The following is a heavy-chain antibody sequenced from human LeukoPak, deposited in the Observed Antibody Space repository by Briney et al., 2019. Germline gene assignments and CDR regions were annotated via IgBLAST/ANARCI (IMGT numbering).Heavy chain of an antibody. Sequence: GGSLRLSCAASGFSFSTYSFSWVRQAPGKGLEWVSGISASGGDTFYADSAKGRFTISRDNSKNTLSLQMNSLRVEDTAIYYCAKDVRRCNGACTWGQGTLVTVSS. CDR1: GFSFSTYS. J-gene: IGHJ5*02. D-gene: IGHD2-8*01. CDR2: ISASGGDT. V-gene: IGHV3-23*01. CDR3: AKDVRRCNGACT.